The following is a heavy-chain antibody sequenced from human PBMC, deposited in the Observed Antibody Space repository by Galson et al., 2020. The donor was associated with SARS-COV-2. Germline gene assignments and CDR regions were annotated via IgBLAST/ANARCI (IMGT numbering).Heavy chain of an antibody. Sequence: ASVKVSCKVSGYTLTELSMHWVRQAPGKGLEWMGGFDPEDGETIYAQKFQGRVTMTEDTSTDTAYMELRSLRSEDTDVYYCATAPAARAAGWFDPWGQGTLVTVSS. CDR3: ATAPAARAAGWFDP. CDR1: GYTLTELS. V-gene: IGHV1-24*01. CDR2: FDPEDGET. D-gene: IGHD6-6*01. J-gene: IGHJ5*02.